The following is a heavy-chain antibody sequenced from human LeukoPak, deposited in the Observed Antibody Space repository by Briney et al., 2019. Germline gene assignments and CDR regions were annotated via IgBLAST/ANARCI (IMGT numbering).Heavy chain of an antibody. J-gene: IGHJ4*02. D-gene: IGHD2-15*01. CDR1: GFTLSSYG. V-gene: IGHV3-30*18. CDR3: AKGCSSGSTCYIIDY. CDR2: ISNDESNK. Sequence: GGSLRLSCAASGFTLSSYGMHWVRQAPGKGLEWVAVISNDESNKNYADSVKGRFTISRDNSKNTLYLQMSSLRAEDTALYYCAKGCSSGSTCYIIDYWGQGTLVTVSS.